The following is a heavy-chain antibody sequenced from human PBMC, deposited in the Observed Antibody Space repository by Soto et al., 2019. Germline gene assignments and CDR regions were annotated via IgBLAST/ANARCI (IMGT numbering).Heavy chain of an antibody. CDR3: ARDSPLCSGGSCYSGHYFEY. Sequence: SETLSLTCAVYGGSFSSYYWSWIRQPPGKGLEWIGEINHSGSTNYNPSLKSRVTISVDTSKNQFSLRLSSVTAADTAVYYCARDSPLCSGGSCYSGHYFEYWGQGTQVTVSS. CDR2: INHSGST. D-gene: IGHD2-15*01. CDR1: GGSFSSYY. V-gene: IGHV4-34*01. J-gene: IGHJ4*02.